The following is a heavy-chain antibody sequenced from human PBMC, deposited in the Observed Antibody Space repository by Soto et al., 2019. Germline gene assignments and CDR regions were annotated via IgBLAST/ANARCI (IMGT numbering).Heavy chain of an antibody. J-gene: IGHJ5*02. CDR2: MYHSGST. CDR3: ARHRSDFWFDP. V-gene: IGHV4-30-2*01. CDR1: GGSISSGGYS. Sequence: SETLSLTCAVSGGSISSGGYSWSWIRQPPGKGLEWIGYMYHSGSTYYNPSLKSRVTISIDRSKNQFSLKLSSVTAADTAVYYCARHRSDFWFDPWGQGTLVTVSS. D-gene: IGHD2-15*01.